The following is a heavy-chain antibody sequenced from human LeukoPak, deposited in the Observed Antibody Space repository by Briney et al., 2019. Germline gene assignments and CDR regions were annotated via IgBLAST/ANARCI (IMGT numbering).Heavy chain of an antibody. V-gene: IGHV4-59*01. CDR3: ARRGAVAGSGRTRYYYYYMDV. J-gene: IGHJ6*03. CDR2: IYYTGTA. Sequence: SETLSLTCSVSVGSIGSYYWSWVRQPPGKGLEWIGHIYYTGTANYSPSFKSRVSISVDRSDNYFSLRLNSVTAADTAVYYCARRGAVAGSGRTRYYYYYMDVWGKGITVTISS. CDR1: VGSIGSYY. D-gene: IGHD6-19*01.